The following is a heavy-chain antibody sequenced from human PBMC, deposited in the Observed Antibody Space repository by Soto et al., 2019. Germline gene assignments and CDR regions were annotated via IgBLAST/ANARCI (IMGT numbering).Heavy chain of an antibody. Sequence: GGSLRLSCTVSGFAFNNYGINWVRQAPGKGLEWVSSIRKSDYTYYSDSVKGRFAISRDNAKSSVSLQMNTLRVEDTAVYYCAREDSIIIPAVSDFWGQGTLVTVSS. CDR2: IRKSDYT. CDR3: AREDSIIIPAVSDF. J-gene: IGHJ4*02. D-gene: IGHD2-2*01. CDR1: GFAFNNYG. V-gene: IGHV3-21*01.